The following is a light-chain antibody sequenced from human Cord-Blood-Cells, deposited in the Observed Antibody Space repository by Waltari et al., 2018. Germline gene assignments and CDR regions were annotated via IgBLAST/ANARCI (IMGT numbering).Light chain of an antibody. J-gene: IGKJ3*01. V-gene: IGKV1-39*01. CDR3: QQSYSTPFT. Sequence: DIQMTQSPSSLSASVGDRVTITCRASQSISSYLNRDQQKPGKAPKLLIYAASSLQSGVPSRFSGSGSGTDFTLSISSLQPEDFATYYCQQSYSTPFTFGPGTKVDIK. CDR1: QSISSY. CDR2: AAS.